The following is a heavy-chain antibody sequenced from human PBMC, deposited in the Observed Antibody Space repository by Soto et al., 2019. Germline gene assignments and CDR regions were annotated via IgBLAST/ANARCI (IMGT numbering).Heavy chain of an antibody. CDR3: ARGRPRYCSSTSCYRNWFDP. CDR1: GGSFSGYY. Sequence: PSETLSLTCAVYGGSFSGYYWSWIRQPPGKGLEWIGEINHSGSTNYNPSLKSRVTISVDTSKNQFSLKLSSVTAADTAVYYCARGRPRYCSSTSCYRNWFDPWGQGTLVTVSS. CDR2: INHSGST. J-gene: IGHJ5*02. D-gene: IGHD2-2*01. V-gene: IGHV4-34*01.